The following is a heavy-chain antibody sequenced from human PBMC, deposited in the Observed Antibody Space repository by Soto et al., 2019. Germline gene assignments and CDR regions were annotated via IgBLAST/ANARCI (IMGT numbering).Heavy chain of an antibody. D-gene: IGHD3-22*01. CDR3: ARDDSSGYYVFDY. CDR1: GYTFTGYY. J-gene: IGHJ4*02. Sequence: ASVKVSCKASGYTFTGYYIHWVRQAPGQGLEWMGWINPNSGGTNYAQKFQGWVTMTRDTSISTAYMELSRLRSDDTAVYYCARDDSSGYYVFDYWGQGTLVTVSS. CDR2: INPNSGGT. V-gene: IGHV1-2*04.